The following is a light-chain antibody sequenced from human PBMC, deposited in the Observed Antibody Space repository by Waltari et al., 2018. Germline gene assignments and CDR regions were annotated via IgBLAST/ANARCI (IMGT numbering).Light chain of an antibody. CDR1: SLRTYY. J-gene: IGLJ2*01. CDR2: GKN. V-gene: IGLV3-19*01. Sequence: SSELTQDPAVSVALGQTARITCQGDSLRTYYLSWFHQKPGQAPSHVLYGKNNRPSRIPDRFSASSSGSTASLTISGGQAEDEADYYCHSRDSSGDVVIGGGTKLTVV. CDR3: HSRDSSGDVV.